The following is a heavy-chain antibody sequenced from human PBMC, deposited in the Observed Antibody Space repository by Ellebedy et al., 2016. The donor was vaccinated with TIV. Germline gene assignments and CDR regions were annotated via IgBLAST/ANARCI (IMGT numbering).Heavy chain of an antibody. CDR1: GFDFGGHA. D-gene: IGHD2-8*02. Sequence: PGGSLRLSCAASGFDFGGHAMKWVRQAPGKGLEWVSSIGSSDYTTYYADSVKGRFTISRDNSRNTLYLQMNSLRGEDTAVYFCAKDVRYTTGWGGALDIWGQGAMVTVSS. J-gene: IGHJ3*02. V-gene: IGHV3-23*01. CDR3: AKDVRYTTGWGGALDI. CDR2: IGSSDYTT.